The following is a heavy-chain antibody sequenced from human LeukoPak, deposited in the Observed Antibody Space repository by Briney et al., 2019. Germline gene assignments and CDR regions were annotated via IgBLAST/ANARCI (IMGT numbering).Heavy chain of an antibody. CDR2: ISNSDNST. Sequence: GGSLRLSCAASGFSFSIHDMTWVRQAPGKGLEWVSTISNSDNSTYYADSVKGRFTISRDNAKNSLYLQMNSLRAEDTAVYYCARVKRFADYFDYWGQGTLVTVSS. CDR3: ARVKRFADYFDY. CDR1: GFSFSIHD. V-gene: IGHV3-48*03. J-gene: IGHJ4*02.